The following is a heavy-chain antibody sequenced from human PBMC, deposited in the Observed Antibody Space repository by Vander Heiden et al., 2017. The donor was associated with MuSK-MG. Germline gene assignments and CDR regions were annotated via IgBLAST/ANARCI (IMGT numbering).Heavy chain of an antibody. CDR2: FDTEDGET. Sequence: QVQLVQSGAEVKKPGASVNVSCTVSGYTLTELSMPWVRQAPGKGLEWMGGFDTEDGETIYAQKFQGRVTMTEDTSTDTAYMELSSLGSEDTAVYYCASNNIRDWCFDYWGQGTLVTVSS. CDR3: ASNNIRDWCFDY. D-gene: IGHD3-3*02. CDR1: GYTLTELS. J-gene: IGHJ4*02. V-gene: IGHV1-24*01.